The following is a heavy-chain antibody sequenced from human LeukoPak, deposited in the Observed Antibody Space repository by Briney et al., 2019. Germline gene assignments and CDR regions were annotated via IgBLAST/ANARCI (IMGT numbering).Heavy chain of an antibody. J-gene: IGHJ5*02. CDR1: GFTFSSYG. CDR2: IWYDGSNK. D-gene: IGHD3-9*01. V-gene: IGHV3-33*01. CDR3: AREGPSYYDILTGSTAGNWFDP. Sequence: PGRSLRLSCAASGFTFSSYGMHWVRQAPGKGLEWVAVIWYDGSNKYYADSVKGRFTISRDNSKNTLYLQMNSLRAEDTAVYYCAREGPSYYDILTGSTAGNWFDPWGQGTLVTVSS.